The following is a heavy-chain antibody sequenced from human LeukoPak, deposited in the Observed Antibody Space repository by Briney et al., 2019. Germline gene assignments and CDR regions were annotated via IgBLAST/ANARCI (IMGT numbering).Heavy chain of an antibody. J-gene: IGHJ5*02. CDR1: GGSISSYY. D-gene: IGHD1-14*01. CDR3: ARLIICNHVYIDP. CDR2: IYSSGST. Sequence: SETLSLTCTVSGGSISSYYWSWIRQPAGKGLEWIGRIYSSGSTNSNPSPKRRVTMSVDTSKIHFSLDLSSVTAADTAVYYCARLIICNHVYIDPLGEGTLVTDSS. V-gene: IGHV4-4*07.